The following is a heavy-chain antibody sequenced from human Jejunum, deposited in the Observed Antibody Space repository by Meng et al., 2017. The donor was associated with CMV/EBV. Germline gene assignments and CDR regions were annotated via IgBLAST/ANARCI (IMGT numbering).Heavy chain of an antibody. CDR2: IFTRSANI. D-gene: IGHD2-8*01. CDR1: GFHFSAYE. Sequence: ASGFHFSAYERNWVRQAPGKGREWVASIFTRSANIYYADSVQGRFTISRDDAKGSLYLQMNSLRVEDTALYYCARAGHLIHSWFDPWGQGTLVTVSS. J-gene: IGHJ5*02. V-gene: IGHV3-21*01. CDR3: ARAGHLIHSWFDP.